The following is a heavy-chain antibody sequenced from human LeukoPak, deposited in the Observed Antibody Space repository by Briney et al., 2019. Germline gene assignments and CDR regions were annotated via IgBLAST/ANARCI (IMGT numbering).Heavy chain of an antibody. CDR3: ARYYDSSILWAFDI. V-gene: IGHV5-51*01. CDR1: GYSFTSYW. J-gene: IGHJ3*02. Sequence: GESLKISCKGSGYSFTSYWIAWVRQMPGKGLEWMGIIYPGDSDTRYSPSFQGQVTISADKSISTAYLQWSSLKASDTAMHYCARYYDSSILWAFDIWGQGTLVTVSS. D-gene: IGHD3-9*01. CDR2: IYPGDSDT.